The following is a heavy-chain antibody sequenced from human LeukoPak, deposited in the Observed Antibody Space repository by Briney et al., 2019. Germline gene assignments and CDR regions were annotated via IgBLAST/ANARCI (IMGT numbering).Heavy chain of an antibody. V-gene: IGHV3-23*01. D-gene: IGHD6-13*01. CDR2: ISASGGST. J-gene: IGHJ4*02. CDR3: AKDTSGCSSSWSDY. Sequence: GGSLRLSCAASGFTFSSYAMSWVRQAPGKGLEWVSAISASGGSTYYADSVKGRFTISRDNPKNTLYVQMNSLRAEDTAVYYCAKDTSGCSSSWSDYWSQGTLVTVSS. CDR1: GFTFSSYA.